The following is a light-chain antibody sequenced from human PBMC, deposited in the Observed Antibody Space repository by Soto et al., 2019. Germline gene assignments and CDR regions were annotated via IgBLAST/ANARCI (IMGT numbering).Light chain of an antibody. V-gene: IGKV3-20*01. CDR3: QHYGWSPQ. Sequence: EIVLTQSPGTLSLSPGERATLSCRTSQSVNSAHLAWYRQRPGQTPSLLIYAASKRAAGTPDRFSGGGTGIDFTLTISRLEPEDFAMYFCQHYGWSPQFGQGTKLEI. J-gene: IGKJ2*01. CDR1: QSVNSAH. CDR2: AAS.